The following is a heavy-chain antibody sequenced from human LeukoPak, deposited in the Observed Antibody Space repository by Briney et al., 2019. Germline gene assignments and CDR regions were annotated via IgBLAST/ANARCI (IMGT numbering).Heavy chain of an antibody. Sequence: PSETLSLTCNVSGDSISSSTYYWAWIRQPPGKGLEWIGSIYYTGTTYYNPSLKSRVAISVDTSKNHFSLKLSSVTAADTAVYYCARQGGYYYAKIDYWGQGTLVTVSS. J-gene: IGHJ4*02. CDR1: GDSISSSTYY. CDR3: ARQGGYYYAKIDY. V-gene: IGHV4-39*01. D-gene: IGHD3-10*01. CDR2: IYYTGTT.